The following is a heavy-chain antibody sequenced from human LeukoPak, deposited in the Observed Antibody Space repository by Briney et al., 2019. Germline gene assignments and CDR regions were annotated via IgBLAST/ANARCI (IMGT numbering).Heavy chain of an antibody. Sequence: GESLKISCKGSGFSFTNYWIGWVRQMPGKGLEWMGIVQPGDSDTAYSPSFQGQVTTSAEKSISTAYLQWSSLKASDTAIYYCARRNGYNGGALDFDYWGQGTLVTVSS. V-gene: IGHV5-51*01. CDR1: GFSFTNYW. D-gene: IGHD5-24*01. CDR2: VQPGDSDT. J-gene: IGHJ4*02. CDR3: ARRNGYNGGALDFDY.